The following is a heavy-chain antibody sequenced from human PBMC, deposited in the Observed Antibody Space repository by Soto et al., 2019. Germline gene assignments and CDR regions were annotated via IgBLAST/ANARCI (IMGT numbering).Heavy chain of an antibody. CDR3: AKAPTTGVVPAAMAY. Sequence: ESGGGLVQPGRSLRLSCAASGFTFDDYAMHWVRQAPGKGLEWVSGISWNSGSIGYADSVKGRFTISRDNAKNSLYLQMNSLRAEDTALYSCAKAPTTGVVPAAMAYWGQGTLVTVSS. D-gene: IGHD2-2*01. CDR1: GFTFDDYA. J-gene: IGHJ4*02. V-gene: IGHV3-9*01. CDR2: ISWNSGSI.